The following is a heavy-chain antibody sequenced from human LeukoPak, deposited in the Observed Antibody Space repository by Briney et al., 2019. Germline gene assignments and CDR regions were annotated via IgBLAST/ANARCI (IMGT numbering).Heavy chain of an antibody. CDR1: GDSITNTDFF. V-gene: IGHV4-39*01. Sequence: PSETLSLTCIVSGDSITNTDFFWGWIRQPPGKGLEWIANINHSGTIYYNPSLKSRVTMSRDTSKNQFSLKLSSVTAADTAVYYCARGGLGSKTYNWFDPWGQGTLVTVSS. CDR2: INHSGTI. CDR3: ARGGLGSKTYNWFDP. D-gene: IGHD3/OR15-3a*01. J-gene: IGHJ5*02.